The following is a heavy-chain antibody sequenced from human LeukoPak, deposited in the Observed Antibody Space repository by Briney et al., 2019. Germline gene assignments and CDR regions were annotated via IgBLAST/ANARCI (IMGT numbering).Heavy chain of an antibody. Sequence: GGSLRLSCAVSGITLSNYGMTWVRQAPGKGLEWVAGISDTGGRTNYADSVKGRFTISRDNPKNTLYLQMNSLRAEDTAVYFCAKRGVVIRVILVGFHKEAYYFDSWGQGALVTVSS. CDR1: GITLSNYG. J-gene: IGHJ4*02. D-gene: IGHD3-22*01. CDR2: ISDTGGRT. V-gene: IGHV3-23*01. CDR3: AKRGVVIRVILVGFHKEAYYFDS.